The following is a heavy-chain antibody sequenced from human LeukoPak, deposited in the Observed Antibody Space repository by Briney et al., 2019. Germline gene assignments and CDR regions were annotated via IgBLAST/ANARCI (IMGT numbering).Heavy chain of an antibody. CDR3: ARGVYNYYGSEKKNWFDP. CDR2: INPDSGDT. Sequence: ASVKVSCKASGYTFTGYYIHWVRQTHRQGLEWMGWINPDSGDTKYAQSLQGRVTMTRDTSITTVYMELSGLRVDEKAVFYCARGVYNYYGSEKKNWFDPWGQGTLVTVSS. V-gene: IGHV1-2*02. J-gene: IGHJ5*02. CDR1: GYTFTGYY. D-gene: IGHD3-10*01.